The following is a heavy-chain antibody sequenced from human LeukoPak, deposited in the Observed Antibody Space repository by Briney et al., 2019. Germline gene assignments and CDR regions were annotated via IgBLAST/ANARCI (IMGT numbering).Heavy chain of an antibody. CDR2: IYNSGSN. V-gene: IGHV4-59*08. D-gene: IGHD3-10*01. CDR3: ATRGY. Sequence: SETLSLTGTVSGGSISSDYWQWIRQPPGKGLEWIGYIYNSGSNNYNPSLKSRLTISIDTSKNQFSLKLTSVTASDTAVYYCATRGYWGQGTLVTVSS. CDR1: GGSISSDY. J-gene: IGHJ4*02.